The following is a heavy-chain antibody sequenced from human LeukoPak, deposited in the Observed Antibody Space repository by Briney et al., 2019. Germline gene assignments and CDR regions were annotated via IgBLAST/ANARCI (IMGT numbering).Heavy chain of an antibody. J-gene: IGHJ6*03. D-gene: IGHD6-19*01. CDR1: GGSFSGYY. CDR2: TYYSGST. Sequence: SETLSLTCAVYGGSFSGYYWSWIRQPPGKGLEWIGHTYYSGSTNYNPSLKSRVTISVDTSKNQFSLKLSSVTAADTAVYYCARGGGSGTYYYYMDVWGKGTTVTISS. V-gene: IGHV4-59*01. CDR3: ARGGGSGTYYYYMDV.